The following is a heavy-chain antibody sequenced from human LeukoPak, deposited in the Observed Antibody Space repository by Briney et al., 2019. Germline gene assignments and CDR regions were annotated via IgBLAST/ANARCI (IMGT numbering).Heavy chain of an antibody. Sequence: SETLSLTCAVYGGSFSGYYWSWIRQPPGKGLEWIGEINHSGSTNYNPSLKSRVTISVDTSKNQFSLKLSSVTAADTAVYYCARGSAGYGYAFDIWGQGTMVTVSS. D-gene: IGHD5-12*01. CDR3: ARGSAGYGYAFDI. J-gene: IGHJ3*02. CDR2: INHSGST. CDR1: GGSFSGYY. V-gene: IGHV4-34*01.